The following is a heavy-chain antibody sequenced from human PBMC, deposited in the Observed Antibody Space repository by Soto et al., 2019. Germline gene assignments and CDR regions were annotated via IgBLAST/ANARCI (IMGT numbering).Heavy chain of an antibody. Sequence: GGSLRLSCAASGFTFSSYAMSWVRQAPGKGLEWVSGISGSGGTTNYADSVKGRFTISRDNAKNTLYLQMNSLRAEDTAVYYCAKYTSGCHWGQGTLVTVSS. CDR3: AKYTSGCH. D-gene: IGHD6-19*01. CDR1: GFTFSSYA. J-gene: IGHJ4*02. V-gene: IGHV3-23*01. CDR2: ISGSGGTT.